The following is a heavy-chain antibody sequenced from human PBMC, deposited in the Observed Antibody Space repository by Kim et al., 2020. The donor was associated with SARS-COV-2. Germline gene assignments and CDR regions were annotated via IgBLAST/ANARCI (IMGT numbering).Heavy chain of an antibody. J-gene: IGHJ4*02. V-gene: IGHV3-7*03. Sequence: GGSLRLSCEASGFTFSTYYMTWVRRAPGKGLEWVYEINPDGSAKSYVDSVKGRFTISRDNFKNSLYLQMNSLRVEDTAVYYWARETAYGALDYWGQGTLVTVSS. CDR3: ARETAYGALDY. CDR2: INPDGSAK. CDR1: GFTFSTYY. D-gene: IGHD2-21*01.